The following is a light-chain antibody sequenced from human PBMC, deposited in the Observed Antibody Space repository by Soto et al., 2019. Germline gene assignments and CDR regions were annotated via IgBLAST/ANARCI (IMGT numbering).Light chain of an antibody. J-gene: IGKJ4*01. Sequence: DIPMTQSPSVLSASVGDSVTITCRASQGVGTYLAWFQQKPGKVPKRLIFAATSLQGGVPTRFRGSGSGTEFTLTISSLQPEDFATYYCLQHKTFLTFGGGTRVEIK. CDR3: LQHKTFLT. CDR1: QGVGTY. V-gene: IGKV1-17*03. CDR2: AAT.